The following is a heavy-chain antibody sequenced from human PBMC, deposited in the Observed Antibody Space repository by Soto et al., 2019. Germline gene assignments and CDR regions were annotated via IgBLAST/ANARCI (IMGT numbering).Heavy chain of an antibody. CDR2: IWYEGTQK. D-gene: IGHD4-17*01. Sequence: QVQLEESGGGVVQPGRSLRLSCEASGFTFNTYSMHWVRQPPGKGLEWLAAIWYEGTQKYYADSVKGRFIISRDNSQRTQYLEMNSLRAEEPGVYYCARARGTTVPRLWHFDSLGQGDLVPVSS. CDR3: ARARGTTVPRLWHFDS. CDR1: GFTFNTYS. V-gene: IGHV3-33*01. J-gene: IGHJ4*02.